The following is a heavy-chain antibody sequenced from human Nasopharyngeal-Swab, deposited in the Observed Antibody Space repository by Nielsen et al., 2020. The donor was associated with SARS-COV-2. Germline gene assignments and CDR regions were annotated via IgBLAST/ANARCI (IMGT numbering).Heavy chain of an antibody. J-gene: IGHJ6*02. CDR1: GYTFNGYY. CDR2: INPNSGGT. D-gene: IGHD6-19*01. CDR3: ARGPTSVAGSGDYYYGMDV. V-gene: IGHV1-2*06. Sequence: ASVKVSCKASGYTFNGYYMHGLRQAPGQGLEWMGRINPNSGGTNYAQKLQGTVTMTRDTSISTAYMELSRLRSDDTAVYYCARGPTSVAGSGDYYYGMDVWGQGTTVTVSS.